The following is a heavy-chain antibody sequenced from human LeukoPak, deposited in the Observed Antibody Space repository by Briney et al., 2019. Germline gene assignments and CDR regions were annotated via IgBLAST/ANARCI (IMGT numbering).Heavy chain of an antibody. CDR3: ARGETYYFGSGSRSGFDL. D-gene: IGHD3-10*01. Sequence: ASVKVSCKASGYTFTTYGITWVRQAPGQGLEWMGWISAYNGDRNYAQSLQDRVIMTTDTSTTTAYMELENLTPDDTAVYYCARGETYYFGSGSRSGFDLWGQGTMVTVSS. V-gene: IGHV1-18*01. J-gene: IGHJ3*01. CDR1: GYTFTTYG. CDR2: ISAYNGDR.